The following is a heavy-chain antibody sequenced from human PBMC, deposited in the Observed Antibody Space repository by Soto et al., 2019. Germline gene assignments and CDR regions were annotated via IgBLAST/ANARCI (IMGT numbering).Heavy chain of an antibody. CDR1: GGTFRNSA. D-gene: IGHD2-21*01. CDR2: IVPVFSTG. V-gene: IGHV1-69*01. Sequence: QVQLVQSGAEVKKPGSSVKVSCKASGGTFRNSAFSWVRQAAGQGLEWMGGIVPVFSTGEYAEKFQGRVTIFADESTRTVYMELSSLRSEDTAVYYCAKEDGDHSRAFAHWGQGTLVTVSS. J-gene: IGHJ4*02. CDR3: AKEDGDHSRAFAH.